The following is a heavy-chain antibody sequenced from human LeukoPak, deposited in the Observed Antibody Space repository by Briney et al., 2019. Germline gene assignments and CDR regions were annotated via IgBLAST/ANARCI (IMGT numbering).Heavy chain of an antibody. CDR3: ATRAVAAPY. J-gene: IGHJ4*02. CDR1: GFTFSSYA. D-gene: IGHD6-19*01. CDR2: ISGSGGST. V-gene: IGHV3-23*01. Sequence: GGSLRLSCAASGFTFSSYAMSWVRQAPGKGLEWVSAISGSGGSTYYADSVKGRFIIFRDSSKNTLYLQMNSLRVEDTAVYYCATRAVAAPYWGQGTLVTVSS.